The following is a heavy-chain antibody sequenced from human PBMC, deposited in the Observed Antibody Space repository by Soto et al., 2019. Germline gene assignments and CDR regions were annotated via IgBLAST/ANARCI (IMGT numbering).Heavy chain of an antibody. CDR2: IKQDGSEK. CDR3: ARDTGLAWPRTIDY. J-gene: IGHJ4*02. Sequence: EVQLVESGGGLVQPGGSLRLSCAASGFTFSSYWMTWVRQAPGKGLEWVANIKQDGSEKYYVDSVKGRFTISRDDAKNSLYLQMNSLRAGDTAVYYCARDTGLAWPRTIDYWGQGTLVTVSS. CDR1: GFTFSSYW. V-gene: IGHV3-7*01.